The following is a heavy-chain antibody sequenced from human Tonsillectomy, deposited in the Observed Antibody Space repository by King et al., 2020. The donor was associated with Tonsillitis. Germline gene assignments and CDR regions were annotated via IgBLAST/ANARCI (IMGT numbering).Heavy chain of an antibody. CDR2: ISGVGGRT. CDR3: AKDLCSGGSCYFDY. Sequence: VQLQESGGGLVQPGGSLRLSCAASGFTFSTYYRSWVLQAPGKGLEWVSAISGVGGRTNSADSVNGRFTISRDTSKNTLYLQMNSLRSEDTALYYCAKDLCSGGSCYFDYWGQGTLVTVSS. CDR1: GFTFSTYY. D-gene: IGHD2-15*01. J-gene: IGHJ4*02. V-gene: IGHV3-23*01.